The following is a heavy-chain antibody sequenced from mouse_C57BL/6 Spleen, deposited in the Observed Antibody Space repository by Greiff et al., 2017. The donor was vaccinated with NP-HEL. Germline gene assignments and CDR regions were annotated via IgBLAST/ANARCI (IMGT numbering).Heavy chain of an antibody. CDR1: GYAFTNYL. CDR2: INPGSGGT. J-gene: IGHJ3*01. Sequence: QVQLQQSGAELVRPGTSVKVSCKASGYAFTNYLIEWVKQRPGQGLEWIGVINPGSGGTNYNEKFKGKATLTADKSSSTAYMQLSSLTSEDSAVYFCARDQFAYWGQGTLVTVSA. V-gene: IGHV1-54*01. CDR3: ARDQFAY.